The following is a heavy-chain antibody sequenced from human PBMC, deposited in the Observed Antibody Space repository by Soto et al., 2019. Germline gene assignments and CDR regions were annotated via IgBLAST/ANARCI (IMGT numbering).Heavy chain of an antibody. Sequence: QVQLQESGPGLVKPSQTLSLTCTVSGGSISSGGYYWSWIRQHPGKGLEWIGYIYYSGSTYYNPSLKSRVTISVDTSKNQFSLKLSSVSAADTAVYYCARERDTAMVRTHGAFDIWGQGTMVTVSS. J-gene: IGHJ3*02. CDR1: GGSISSGGYY. CDR3: ARERDTAMVRTHGAFDI. CDR2: IYYSGST. D-gene: IGHD5-18*01. V-gene: IGHV4-31*03.